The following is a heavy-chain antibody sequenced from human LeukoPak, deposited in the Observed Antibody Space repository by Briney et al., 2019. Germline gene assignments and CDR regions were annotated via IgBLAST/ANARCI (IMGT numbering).Heavy chain of an antibody. CDR2: ISSDGSNI. CDR1: GFTFSTYA. J-gene: IGHJ5*02. Sequence: QSGRSLRLSCTASGFTFSTYAMPWVRQAPGKGLEWVAVISSDGSNIYYADSVEGRFTISRDNSNNTLYLQMNSLRVDDTAMFYCARDPVGTVGATGANESNWLDPWGQGALVTVSS. V-gene: IGHV3-30*03. CDR3: ARDPVGTVGATGANESNWLDP. D-gene: IGHD1-26*01.